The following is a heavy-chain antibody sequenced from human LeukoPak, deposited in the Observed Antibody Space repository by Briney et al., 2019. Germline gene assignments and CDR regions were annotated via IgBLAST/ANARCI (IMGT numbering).Heavy chain of an antibody. Sequence: GGSLRLSCAASGFTFSSYWMSWVRQAPGKGLEWVANIKQDGSEKYYVDSVKGQFTISRDNAKNSLYLQMNSLRAEDTAVYYCASASYCSGGSCYFVYWGQGTLVTVSS. J-gene: IGHJ4*02. CDR1: GFTFSSYW. D-gene: IGHD2-15*01. CDR2: IKQDGSEK. CDR3: ASASYCSGGSCYFVY. V-gene: IGHV3-7*01.